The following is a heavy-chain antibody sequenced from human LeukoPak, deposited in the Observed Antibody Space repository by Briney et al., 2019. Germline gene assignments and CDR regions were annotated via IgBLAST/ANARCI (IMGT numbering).Heavy chain of an antibody. CDR2: INHSGGT. D-gene: IGHD4-17*01. J-gene: IGHJ6*02. CDR3: AREMDYGDLIYYYYGMDV. CDR1: GGSFSGYS. V-gene: IGHV4-34*01. Sequence: SATLTLTCAVYGGSFSGYSWNWIRQPPVKGLEWVGEINHSGGTNYNPSLQSRVTISVDTSKSQFSLKLSSVTAADTAVYYCAREMDYGDLIYYYYGMDVWGQGTTVSVSS.